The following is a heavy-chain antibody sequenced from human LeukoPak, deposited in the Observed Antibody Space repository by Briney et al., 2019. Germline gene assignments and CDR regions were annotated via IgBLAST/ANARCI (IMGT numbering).Heavy chain of an antibody. CDR3: ARGQRGVGYYAMRY. J-gene: IGHJ4*02. CDR2: INPNSGNT. D-gene: IGHD3-22*01. CDR1: GYTVTSYD. V-gene: IGHV1-8*01. Sequence: GASVKVSCKASGYTVTSYDINWVRQATGQGLEWMGWINPNSGNTGYAQKFQGRVTLTRNTSISTGYMELSSLRSEDTAVYYCARGQRGVGYYAMRYWGQGTLVTVSS.